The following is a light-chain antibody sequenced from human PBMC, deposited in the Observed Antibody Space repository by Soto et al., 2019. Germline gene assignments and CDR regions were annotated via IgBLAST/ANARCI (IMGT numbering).Light chain of an antibody. CDR3: SSYTSSSTVV. Sequence: QSALTQPASVSGSPGQSITISCTGTSSDVGGYNYVSWYQQHPGKAPKLMIYDVKNRPSGVSTRYSGSKSGSTDSLTISGLQAEDEADYYCSSYTSSSTVVFGGGTQLTVL. CDR1: SSDVGGYNY. J-gene: IGLJ2*01. CDR2: DVK. V-gene: IGLV2-14*01.